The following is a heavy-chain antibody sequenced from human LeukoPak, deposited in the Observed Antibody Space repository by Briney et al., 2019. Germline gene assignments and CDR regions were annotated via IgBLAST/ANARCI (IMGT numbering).Heavy chain of an antibody. CDR1: RFTFSSKG. CDR2: IWYDGSNK. J-gene: IGHJ5*02. Sequence: PGRSLRLSCAAARFTFSSKGMQWGRQAPGKGLEWVAVIWYDGSNKYYADSVKGRFTISRDNSKNTLYLQMNSLRAEDTAVYYCARDLSAAVPNWFDPWGQGTLVTVSS. D-gene: IGHD6-13*01. CDR3: ARDLSAAVPNWFDP. V-gene: IGHV3-33*01.